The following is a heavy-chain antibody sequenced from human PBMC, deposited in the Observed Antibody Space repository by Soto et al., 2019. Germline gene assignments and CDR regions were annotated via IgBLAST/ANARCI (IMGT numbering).Heavy chain of an antibody. CDR2: ISSGSSTI. Sequence: GGSLRLSCAASGFTFSTCNMNWVRQAPGKGLEWVSYISSGSSTIHYADSMKGRFTISRDNAKNSLYLQMNSLRDEDTAVYYCARDTSYSNYEYYYYYAMDVWGQGTTVTVSS. D-gene: IGHD4-4*01. CDR1: GFTFSTCN. CDR3: ARDTSYSNYEYYYYYAMDV. V-gene: IGHV3-48*02. J-gene: IGHJ6*02.